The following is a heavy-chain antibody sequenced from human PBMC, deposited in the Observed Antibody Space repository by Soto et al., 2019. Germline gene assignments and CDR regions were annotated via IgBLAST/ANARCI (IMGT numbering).Heavy chain of an antibody. CDR1: GGTFSSYT. CDR2: IIPILGIA. D-gene: IGHD6-13*01. Sequence: QVQLVQSGAEVKKPGSSVKVSCKASGGTFSSYTISWVRQAPGQGLEWMGRIIPILGIANYAQKFQGRVTITGDKSRSTAYMELSGLRSEDTAVYYWARLSSSWLFDYWGQGTLVTVSS. V-gene: IGHV1-69*02. J-gene: IGHJ4*02. CDR3: ARLSSSWLFDY.